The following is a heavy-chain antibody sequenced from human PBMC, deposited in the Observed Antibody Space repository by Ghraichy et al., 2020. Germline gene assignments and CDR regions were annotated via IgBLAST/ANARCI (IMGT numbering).Heavy chain of an antibody. CDR2: FNPSGGST. CDR1: GYTFTSYY. CDR3: ARVISSGWPDY. D-gene: IGHD6-19*01. J-gene: IGHJ4*02. V-gene: IGHV1-46*01. Sequence: ASVKVSCKASGYTFTSYYMHWVRQAPGQGLEWMGIFNPSGGSTSYAHKFQGRVTMTRDTSTSTVYMELSSLRSEDTAVYYCARVISSGWPDYWGQGTLVTVSS.